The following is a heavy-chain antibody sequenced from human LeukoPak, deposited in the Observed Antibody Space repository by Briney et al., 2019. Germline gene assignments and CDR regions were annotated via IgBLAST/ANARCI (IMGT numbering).Heavy chain of an antibody. J-gene: IGHJ6*02. D-gene: IGHD2-21*02. CDR3: ARVAGGNFYYYYGMDV. CDR1: GFTVSSNY. Sequence: GGSLRLSCAASGFTVSSNYMSWVRQAPGKGLVWVSVIYSGGSTYYADSVKGRFTISRDNSKNTLYLQMNSLRAEDTAVYYCARVAGGNFYYYYGMDVWGQGTTVTVSS. CDR2: IYSGGST. V-gene: IGHV3-53*01.